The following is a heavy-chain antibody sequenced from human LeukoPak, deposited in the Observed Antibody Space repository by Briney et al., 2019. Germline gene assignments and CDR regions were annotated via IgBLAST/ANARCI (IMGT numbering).Heavy chain of an antibody. J-gene: IGHJ4*02. V-gene: IGHV3-7*01. D-gene: IGHD3-3*01. CDR1: GLTFSSYW. CDR2: IKQDGSEK. CDR3: ARDPTYYDFWSGYSPYFDY. Sequence: PGGSLRLSCAASGLTFSSYWMSWVRQAPGKGLEWVANIKQDGSEKYYVDSVKGRFTISRDNAKNSLYLQMNSLRAEDTAVYYCARDPTYYDFWSGYSPYFDYWGQGTLVTVSS.